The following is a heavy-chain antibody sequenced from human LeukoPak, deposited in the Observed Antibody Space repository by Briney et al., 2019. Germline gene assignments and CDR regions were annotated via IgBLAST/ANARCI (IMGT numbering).Heavy chain of an antibody. D-gene: IGHD3-22*01. CDR2: INPSGGST. CDR3: ARAYYDSSGYYSVDY. Sequence: GASVKVSCKTSGYTFSSYYIHWVRQAPGQGLEWMGIINPSGGSTTYAQKVQGRVTVTRDTSTSTVYLDLSSLRSEDTAVYYCARAYYDSSGYYSVDYWGQGTLVTVSS. V-gene: IGHV1-46*01. CDR1: GYTFSSYY. J-gene: IGHJ4*02.